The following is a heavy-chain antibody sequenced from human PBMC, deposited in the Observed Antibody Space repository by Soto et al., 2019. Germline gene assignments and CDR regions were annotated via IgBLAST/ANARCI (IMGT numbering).Heavy chain of an antibody. CDR2: MSGSSGGT. D-gene: IGHD2-15*01. J-gene: IGHJ4*02. CDR3: ARKGYCSGGSCFALDH. CDR1: GFIFSSYA. Sequence: HPGGSLRLSCAASGFIFSSYAMSWVRQAPGKGLEWVSAMSGSSGGTYYADSVKGRFTISRDNSKNTLYLQLNSLRAEDTALYYCARKGYCSGGSCFALDHWGQGTLVTVSS. V-gene: IGHV3-23*01.